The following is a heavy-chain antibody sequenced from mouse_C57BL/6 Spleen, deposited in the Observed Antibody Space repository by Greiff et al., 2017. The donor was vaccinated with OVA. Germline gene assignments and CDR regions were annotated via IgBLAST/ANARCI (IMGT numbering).Heavy chain of an antibody. V-gene: IGHV1-80*01. CDR1: GYAFSSYW. CDR2: IYPGDGDT. CDR3: GGYDYDWYFDV. D-gene: IGHD2-4*01. J-gene: IGHJ1*03. Sequence: QVQLKESGAELVKPGASVKISCKASGYAFSSYWMNWVKQRPGKGLEWIGQIYPGDGDTNYNGKFKGKATLTADKSSSTAYMQLSSLTSEDSAVYFCGGYDYDWYFDVWGTGTTVTVSS.